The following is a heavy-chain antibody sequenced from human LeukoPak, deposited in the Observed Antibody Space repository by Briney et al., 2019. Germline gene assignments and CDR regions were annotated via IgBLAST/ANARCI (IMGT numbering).Heavy chain of an antibody. CDR1: GFTFNIYS. Sequence: GGSLRLSCAASGFTFNIYSMRWARQAPGKGLQWVSAISGSGGDTYDADSVKGRFTISRDNSKNTLYLQMNSLRADDTAVYYCAKDTSVPIYCTNDICSPFDYWGQGTLVTVSS. CDR2: ISGSGGDT. J-gene: IGHJ4*02. V-gene: IGHV3-23*01. D-gene: IGHD2-8*01. CDR3: AKDTSVPIYCTNDICSPFDY.